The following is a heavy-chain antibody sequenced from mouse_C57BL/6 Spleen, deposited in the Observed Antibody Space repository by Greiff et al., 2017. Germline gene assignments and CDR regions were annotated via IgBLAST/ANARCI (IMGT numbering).Heavy chain of an antibody. Sequence: QVQLQQPGAELVRPGSSVKLSCKASGYTFTSYWMHWVKQRPIQGLEWIGNIDPSDSETHYNQKFKDKATLTVDKSSSTAYMQLSSLTSEDSAVYYCARSIYYYGSNPYYYAMDYWGQGTSVTVSS. D-gene: IGHD1-1*01. V-gene: IGHV1-52*01. CDR3: ARSIYYYGSNPYYYAMDY. CDR2: IDPSDSET. J-gene: IGHJ4*01. CDR1: GYTFTSYW.